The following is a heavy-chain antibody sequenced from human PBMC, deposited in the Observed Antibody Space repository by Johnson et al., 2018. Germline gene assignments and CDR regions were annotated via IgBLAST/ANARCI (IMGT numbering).Heavy chain of an antibody. V-gene: IGHV3-48*02. J-gene: IGHJ3*01. Sequence: VQLVESGGGLVQPGGSLRLSCAASGFTFSSYSMNWVRQAPGKGLEWVSYISSSSSTIYYADPVKGRFTISRNNAKNSLYLQMNSLRDEDTAVYYCARGPQLLLWVWGLPRGVWGQGTMVTVSS. CDR2: ISSSSSTI. CDR3: ARGPQLLLWVWGLPRGV. D-gene: IGHD3-10*01. CDR1: GFTFSSYS.